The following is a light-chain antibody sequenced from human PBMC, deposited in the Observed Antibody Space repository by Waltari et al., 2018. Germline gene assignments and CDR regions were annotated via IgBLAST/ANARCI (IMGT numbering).Light chain of an antibody. J-gene: IGKJ5*01. CDR3: QQLNSYPIT. V-gene: IGKV1-9*01. Sequence: IQLTQSPSSLSASVGDRVTITCRASQGISSNLAWYQQKPGKAPKLLISATSTLQSGVPLRFSGSGSGTDFTLTISSLQPEDFATYYCQQLNSYPITFGQGTRLEIK. CDR2: ATS. CDR1: QGISSN.